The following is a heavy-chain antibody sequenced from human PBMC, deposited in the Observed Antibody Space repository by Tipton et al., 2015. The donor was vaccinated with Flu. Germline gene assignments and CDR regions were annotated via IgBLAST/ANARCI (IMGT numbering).Heavy chain of an antibody. CDR2: ISGSGGST. CDR3: ARELLVSFDY. CDR1: GFTFSSYA. D-gene: IGHD1-26*01. J-gene: IGHJ4*02. Sequence: LSLTCAASGFTFSSYAMSWVRQAPGKGLEWVSAISGSGGSTYYADSVKGRFTISRDNSKNTLYLQMNSLRAEDTAVYYCARELLVSFDYWGQGTLVTVSS. V-gene: IGHV3-23*01.